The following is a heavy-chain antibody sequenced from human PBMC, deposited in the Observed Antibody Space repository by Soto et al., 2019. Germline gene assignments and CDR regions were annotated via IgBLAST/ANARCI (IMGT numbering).Heavy chain of an antibody. CDR2: ISGSGGST. CDR3: AHGSGVLFDP. D-gene: IGHD3-10*01. Sequence: VGSLRLSCAASGFTFSSYAMSWVRQAPGKGLEGVSAISGSGGSTYYADSVKGRFTISRDNSKNTLYLQMNSLRAEDTAVYYCAHGSGVLFDPWGQGTLVTVSS. J-gene: IGHJ5*02. CDR1: GFTFSSYA. V-gene: IGHV3-23*01.